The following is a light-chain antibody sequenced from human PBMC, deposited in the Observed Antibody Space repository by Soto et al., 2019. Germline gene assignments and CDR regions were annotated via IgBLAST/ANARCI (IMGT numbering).Light chain of an antibody. Sequence: IQLTQSPSSLSASVGDIVTITCRASQSISSWLAWYQQKPGKAPNILIYDASTLERGVPSRFSGTGSGTEFTLTIDRLQPDDVATYYCQQYHTSSITLGQGTRLEIK. CDR2: DAS. V-gene: IGKV1-5*01. CDR3: QQYHTSSIT. J-gene: IGKJ5*01. CDR1: QSISSW.